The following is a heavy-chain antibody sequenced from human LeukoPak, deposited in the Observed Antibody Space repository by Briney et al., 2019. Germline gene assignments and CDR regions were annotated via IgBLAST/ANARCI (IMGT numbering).Heavy chain of an antibody. CDR3: ARLIVVVPAAIHAFDI. J-gene: IGHJ3*02. CDR2: INPNSGDT. D-gene: IGHD2-2*01. CDR1: GYPFTDYY. Sequence: ASVTVSCKASGYPFTDYYIHWVRQAPGQGVEWMGWINPNSGDTNSAQRFQGRVTMTRDTSISTLYMELSRLRSDDTAVYYCARLIVVVPAAIHAFDIWGQGTLVTVSS. V-gene: IGHV1-2*02.